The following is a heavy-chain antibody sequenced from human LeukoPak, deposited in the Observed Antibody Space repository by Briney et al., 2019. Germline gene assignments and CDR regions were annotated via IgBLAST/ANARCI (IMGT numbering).Heavy chain of an antibody. CDR3: ARAVAGTRFDP. V-gene: IGHV4-59*11. Sequence: PSETLSLTCTVSGGSISSHYWSWIRQPPGKGLEWIGYIYYSGSTNYNPSLKSRVTISVDTSKNQFSLKLSSVTAADTAVYYCARAVAGTRFDPWGQGTLVTVSS. J-gene: IGHJ5*02. D-gene: IGHD6-19*01. CDR1: GGSISSHY. CDR2: IYYSGST.